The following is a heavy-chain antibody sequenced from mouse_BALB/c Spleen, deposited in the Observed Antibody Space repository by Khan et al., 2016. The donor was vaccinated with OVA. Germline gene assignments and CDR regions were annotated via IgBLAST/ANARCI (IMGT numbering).Heavy chain of an antibody. D-gene: IGHD2-14*01. J-gene: IGHJ2*01. V-gene: IGHV5-6-5*01. CDR2: ISSGGTT. CDR1: GFTFSSYV. Sequence: EVELVESGGDLVKPGGSLKLSCAVSGFTFSSYVMSWVRQTPEKRLEWVASISSGGTTAYPDSVKGRFTISRDTARNIMYLQMRSLRSEDTAMYYCAREAYRYEEYYFDYWGQGSTLTVYS. CDR3: AREAYRYEEYYFDY.